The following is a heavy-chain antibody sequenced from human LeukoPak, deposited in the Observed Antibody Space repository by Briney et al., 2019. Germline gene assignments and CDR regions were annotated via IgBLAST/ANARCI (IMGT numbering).Heavy chain of an antibody. V-gene: IGHV4-34*01. D-gene: IGHD2-2*01. CDR2: INHSGST. J-gene: IGHJ6*02. CDR1: GGSFSVYY. Sequence: SETLSLTCAVYGGSFSVYYWSWIRQPPGKGLEWIGEINHSGSTNYNPSLKGRVTISVDTSKNQFSLKLSSVTAADTAVYYCARDTRYCSSTSCYFGHYYGMDVWGQGTTVTVSS. CDR3: ARDTRYCSSTSCYFGHYYGMDV.